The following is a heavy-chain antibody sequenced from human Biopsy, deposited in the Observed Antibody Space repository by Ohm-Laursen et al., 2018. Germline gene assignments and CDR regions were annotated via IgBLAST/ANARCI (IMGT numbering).Heavy chain of an antibody. CDR2: ISPSGATT. D-gene: IGHD5-24*01. CDR1: ANTFATYH. Sequence: ATVKISCKASANTFATYHIHWVRQAPGQGLEWMGVISPSGATTSFSQKFQGRITMTRDTSTGTVYMDLNSLGSEDTAVYYCARAGVGSDGTDSYYYGMDVWGPGTTVTVSS. CDR3: ARAGVGSDGTDSYYYGMDV. V-gene: IGHV1-46*01. J-gene: IGHJ6*02.